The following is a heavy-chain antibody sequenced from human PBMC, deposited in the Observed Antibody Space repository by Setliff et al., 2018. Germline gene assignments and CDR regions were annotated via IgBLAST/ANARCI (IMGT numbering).Heavy chain of an antibody. CDR3: ARSLGSGSYYNSRPFYSDY. V-gene: IGHV4-4*08. CDR2: IYTGGST. D-gene: IGHD3-10*01. Sequence: SETLSLTCIVSGVSVSRHYWSWIRQPPGKTLEWIGYIYTGGSTTYNPSLKSRVTLSLDTSKNHLSLNLTSVTAADTAVYFCARSLGSGSYYNSRPFYSDYWGQGTLVTSPQ. J-gene: IGHJ4*02. CDR1: GVSVSRHY.